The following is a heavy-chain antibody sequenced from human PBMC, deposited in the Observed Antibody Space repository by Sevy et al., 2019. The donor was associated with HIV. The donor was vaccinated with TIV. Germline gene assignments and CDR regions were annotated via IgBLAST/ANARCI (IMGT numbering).Heavy chain of an antibody. CDR2: IKQKGSVK. J-gene: IGHJ4*02. CDR3: ARGQLTDDY. CDR1: GFTLISYG. D-gene: IGHD3-9*01. V-gene: IGHV3-7*01. Sequence: GGSLRLSCAASGFTLISYGMTWVRQAPGKGLEWVANIKQKGSVKYYVDSVKGRFTISRDNAKNSLYLQMNSLRAEDTAVYYCARGQLTDDYWGQGTLVTVSS.